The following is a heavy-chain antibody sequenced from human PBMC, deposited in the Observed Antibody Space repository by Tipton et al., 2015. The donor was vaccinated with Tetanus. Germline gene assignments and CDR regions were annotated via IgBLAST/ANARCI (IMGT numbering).Heavy chain of an antibody. D-gene: IGHD6-6*01. CDR3: ARDQGGGRVVRLNWFDP. Sequence: GLVKPSETLSLTCSVSGGSITGNDYFWGWIREAPEQGLEWIGYVYYSGSTFHNPSLKSRVSISVDTSKNQFSLNLTSVTAADTAVYYCARDQGGGRVVRLNWFDPWGHGTLVTVSS. CDR2: VYYSGST. V-gene: IGHV4-31*03. CDR1: GGSITGNDYF. J-gene: IGHJ5*02.